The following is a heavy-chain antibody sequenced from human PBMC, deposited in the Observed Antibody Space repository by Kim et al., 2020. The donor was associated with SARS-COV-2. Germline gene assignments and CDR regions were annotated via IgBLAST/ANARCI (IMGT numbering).Heavy chain of an antibody. CDR2: ISGSGGST. D-gene: IGHD3-10*01. CDR3: AKVIFPHYGSGSYRSYWYFDL. Sequence: GGSLRLSCAASGFTFSSYAMSWVRQAPGKGLEWVSAISGSGGSTYYADSVKGRFTISRDNSKNTLYLQMNSLRAEDTAVYYCAKVIFPHYGSGSYRSYWYFDLWGRGTLVTVSS. J-gene: IGHJ2*01. V-gene: IGHV3-23*01. CDR1: GFTFSSYA.